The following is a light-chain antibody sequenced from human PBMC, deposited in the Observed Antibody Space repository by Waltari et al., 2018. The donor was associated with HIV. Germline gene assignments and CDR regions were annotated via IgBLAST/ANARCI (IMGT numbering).Light chain of an antibody. CDR1: QSVLYSSDNKNY. J-gene: IGKJ1*01. CDR2: WAS. V-gene: IGKV4-1*01. CDR3: QQYYSSPPT. Sequence: DIVMTQSPDSLAVSLGERASINCQSSQSVLYSSDNKNYLAWYQQKPGQPPKLLIYWASARESGVPDRFSGSGSGTDFTLTISSLQAADVAVYYCQQYYSSPPTFGQGTKVEIK.